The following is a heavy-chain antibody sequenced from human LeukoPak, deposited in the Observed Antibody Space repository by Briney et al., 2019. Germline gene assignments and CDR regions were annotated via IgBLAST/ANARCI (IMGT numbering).Heavy chain of an antibody. CDR1: GFTFSRYD. D-gene: IGHD5-12*01. V-gene: IGHV3-48*03. Sequence: GGSLRLSCAASGFTFSRYDMNWVRQAPGKGLEWVSYISSSGSTIYYADSVKGRFTISRDNAKNSLYLQMNSLRAEDTAVYYCARVQYSAYEDAFDIWGQGTMVTVSS. CDR2: ISSSGSTI. CDR3: ARVQYSAYEDAFDI. J-gene: IGHJ3*02.